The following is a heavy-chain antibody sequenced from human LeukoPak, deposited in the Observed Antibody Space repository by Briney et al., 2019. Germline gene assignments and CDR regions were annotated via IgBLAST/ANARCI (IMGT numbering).Heavy chain of an antibody. CDR1: GGSISSYY. CDR2: IYYSGST. CDR3: ATQGYSSQKYRFDY. J-gene: IGHJ4*02. V-gene: IGHV4-59*08. D-gene: IGHD6-13*01. Sequence: SETLSLTCTVSGGSISSYYWNWIRQPPGKGLEWIGNIYYSGSTNSNPSLKSRVTISVDTSKNQFSLKLSSVTAADTAVYYCATQGYSSQKYRFDYWGQGTLVTVSS.